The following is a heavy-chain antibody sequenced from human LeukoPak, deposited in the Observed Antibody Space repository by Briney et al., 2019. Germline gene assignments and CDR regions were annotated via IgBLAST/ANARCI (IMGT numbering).Heavy chain of an antibody. D-gene: IGHD4-17*01. CDR1: GGSISSSSYF. J-gene: IGHJ4*02. CDR2: IYYDGSA. Sequence: SETLSLTCTVSGGSISSSSYFWGWIRQPPGKGLEWIGSIYYDGSAYYNPSLKSRVTISVDTSKNQFSLKLSSVTAADTAVYYCARPPRYGDYVDYWGQGTQVTVSS. CDR3: ARPPRYGDYVDY. V-gene: IGHV4-39*07.